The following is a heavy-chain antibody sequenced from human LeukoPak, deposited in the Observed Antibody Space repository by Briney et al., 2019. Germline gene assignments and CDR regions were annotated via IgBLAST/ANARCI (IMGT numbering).Heavy chain of an antibody. CDR1: GGSISSYY. D-gene: IGHD1-26*01. CDR3: ARELMGASTY. V-gene: IGHV4-59*01. CDR2: IYYSGST. J-gene: IGHJ4*02. Sequence: SETLSLTSTVSGGSISSYYWSWIRQPPGKGLEWIGYIYYSGSTNYNPSLKSRVTISVDTSKNQFSLKLSSVAAADTAVYYCARELMGASTYWGQGTLVTVSS.